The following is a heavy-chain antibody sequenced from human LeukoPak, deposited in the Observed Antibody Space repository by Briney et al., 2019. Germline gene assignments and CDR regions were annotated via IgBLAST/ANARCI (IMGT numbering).Heavy chain of an antibody. CDR2: FRSKANSYAT. D-gene: IGHD6-19*01. V-gene: IGHV3-73*01. CDR3: TRHEPRGGWANWFDP. CDR1: GFTFSGSA. Sequence: GGSLRLSCAASGFTFSGSAMHWVRQASGKGREWVGRFRSKANSYATAYAASVKGRFTISRDDSKNTAYLQMNSLKTEDTAVYYCTRHEPRGGWANWFDPWGQGTLVTVSS. J-gene: IGHJ5*02.